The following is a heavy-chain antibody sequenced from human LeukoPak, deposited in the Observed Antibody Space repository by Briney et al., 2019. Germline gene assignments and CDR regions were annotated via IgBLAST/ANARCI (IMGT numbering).Heavy chain of an antibody. CDR3: ASERDYGDSNAFDM. J-gene: IGHJ3*02. V-gene: IGHV3-30*02. CDR2: IRYDGSSN. D-gene: IGHD4-17*01. CDR1: GFTFSSYG. Sequence: EGSLRLSCAASGFTFSSYGMHWVRQAPGKGLEWVAFIRYDGSSNYYADSVKGRFTISRDNSKNTLYLQMNSLRPEDTAVYYCASERDYGDSNAFDMWGQGTMVTVSS.